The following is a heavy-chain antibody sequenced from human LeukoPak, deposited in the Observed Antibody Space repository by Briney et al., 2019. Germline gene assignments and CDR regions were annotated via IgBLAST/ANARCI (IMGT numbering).Heavy chain of an antibody. V-gene: IGHV3-7*01. CDR3: AGGVGWHFAL. J-gene: IGHJ2*01. Sequence: GGSLRLACEGSGFMFSPYYMMWVCQAPGKGLEWVATINENENDNFYVDSVKGRFTISRDNAKNSLHLQMNSLKTEDTAVYYCAGGVGWHFALWGRGTLVSVSS. D-gene: IGHD3-10*01. CDR2: INENENDN. CDR1: GFMFSPYY.